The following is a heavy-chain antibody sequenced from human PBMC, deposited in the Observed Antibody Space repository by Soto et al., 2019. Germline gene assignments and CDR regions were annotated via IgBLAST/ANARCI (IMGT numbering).Heavy chain of an antibody. CDR1: GYTFTSYD. V-gene: IGHV1-8*01. Sequence: ASVKVSFKASGYTFTSYDINWVRQATGQGLEWMGWMNPNSGNTGYAQKFQGRVTMTRNTSISTAYMELSSLRSEDTAVYYCARGRGRTTVRGGDYWGQGTLVTVSS. CDR2: MNPNSGNT. J-gene: IGHJ4*02. CDR3: ARGRGRTTVRGGDY. D-gene: IGHD4-17*01.